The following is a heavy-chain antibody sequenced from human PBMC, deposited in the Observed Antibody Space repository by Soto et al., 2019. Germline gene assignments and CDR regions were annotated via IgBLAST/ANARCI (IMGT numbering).Heavy chain of an antibody. CDR3: AAVLAPTDPYNWFEP. V-gene: IGHV1-58*02. D-gene: IGHD1-1*01. CDR1: GFTFSSSG. J-gene: IGHJ5*02. CDR2: IVVGSGNT. Sequence: QIQLVQFGPEVKKPGTPVKVSCKASGFTFSSSGIHWVRQARGQRLEWIGWIVVGSGNTNYAQKFQERVTITRDVSTNTAYKELTSLRSEDTAVYYCAAVLAPTDPYNWFEPWGQGTLVTVSS.